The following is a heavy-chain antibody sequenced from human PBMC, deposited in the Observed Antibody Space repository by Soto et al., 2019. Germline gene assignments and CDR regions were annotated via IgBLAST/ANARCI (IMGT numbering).Heavy chain of an antibody. J-gene: IGHJ4*02. CDR2: FYTSGSP. CDR1: GGSISSYY. V-gene: IGHV4-4*07. CDR3: AREYYSGSGTYYAPFDF. D-gene: IGHD3-10*01. Sequence: PSETLSLTCTVSGGSISSYYWNWIRQPAGKGLERIGRFYTSGSPNYNPSLKSRVTLSVDTSKNQFSLRLNSVTAADTAVYYCAREYYSGSGTYYAPFDFWGQGTLVTVSS.